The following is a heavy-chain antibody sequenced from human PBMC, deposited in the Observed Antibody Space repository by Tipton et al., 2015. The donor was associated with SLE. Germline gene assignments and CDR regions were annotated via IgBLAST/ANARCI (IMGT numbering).Heavy chain of an antibody. D-gene: IGHD6-6*01. CDR1: GGSFSGYY. CDR2: INHSGST. V-gene: IGHV4-34*01. CDR3: AGVAARPPAFDI. J-gene: IGHJ3*02. Sequence: TLSLTCAVYGGSFSGYYWSWIRQPPGKGLEWIGEINHSGSTNYNPSLKSRVTISVDTSKNQFSLKLSSVTAADTAVYYCAGVAARPPAFDIWGQGTMVTVSS.